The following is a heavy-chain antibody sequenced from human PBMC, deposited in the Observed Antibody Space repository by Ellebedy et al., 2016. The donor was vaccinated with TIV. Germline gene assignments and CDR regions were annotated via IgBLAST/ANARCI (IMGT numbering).Heavy chain of an antibody. J-gene: IGHJ4*02. V-gene: IGHV1-24*01. CDR1: GYTLTELS. D-gene: IGHD6-13*01. Sequence: ASVKVSXXVSGYTLTELSMHWVRQAPGKGLEWMGGFDPEDGETIYAQKFQGRVTMTEDTSTDTAYMELSSLRSEDTAVYYCATSPEGSSWYDFDYWGQGTLVTVSS. CDR3: ATSPEGSSWYDFDY. CDR2: FDPEDGET.